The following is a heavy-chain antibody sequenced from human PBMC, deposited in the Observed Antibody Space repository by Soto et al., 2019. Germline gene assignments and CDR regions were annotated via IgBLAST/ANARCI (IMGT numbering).Heavy chain of an antibody. D-gene: IGHD6-19*01. V-gene: IGHV1-3*05. Sequence: QVQLVQSGAEEKKPGASVKVSCKASGYTFTGYAMHWVRQAPGQRLEWMGWINAGNGNTKYSQKFQGRVTITRDTSASTAYMGLSSLRSDDTAVYYCARAVAVAADFDYWGQGTLVTGSS. CDR3: ARAVAVAADFDY. CDR1: GYTFTGYA. CDR2: INAGNGNT. J-gene: IGHJ4*02.